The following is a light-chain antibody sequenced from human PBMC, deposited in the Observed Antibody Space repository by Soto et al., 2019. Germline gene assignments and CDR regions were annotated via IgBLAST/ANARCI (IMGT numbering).Light chain of an antibody. Sequence: EIVLTQSPGTLSLSPGERATLSCRASQRVSSSYLAWYQLKPGQAPRLLIYGASSRATGIPDRFSGSGSGTDFTLTISRLDPEDFAVYFCQQYGSSPRTFGQGTKVEIK. CDR1: QRVSSSY. CDR3: QQYGSSPRT. J-gene: IGKJ1*01. V-gene: IGKV3-20*01. CDR2: GAS.